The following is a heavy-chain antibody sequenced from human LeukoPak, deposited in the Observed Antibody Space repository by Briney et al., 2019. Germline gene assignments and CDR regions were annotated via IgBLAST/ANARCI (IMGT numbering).Heavy chain of an antibody. D-gene: IGHD6-19*01. Sequence: PGGSLRLSCTASGFTFGDYAMSWVRQAPGKGLEWVGFIRSKAYGGTTEYAASVKGRFTISRDDSKSIAYLQMNSLKTEDTAVYYCTRGQMSGWYRPNWFDPWGQGTLVTVSS. CDR2: IRSKAYGGTT. J-gene: IGHJ5*02. CDR1: GFTFGDYA. V-gene: IGHV3-49*04. CDR3: TRGQMSGWYRPNWFDP.